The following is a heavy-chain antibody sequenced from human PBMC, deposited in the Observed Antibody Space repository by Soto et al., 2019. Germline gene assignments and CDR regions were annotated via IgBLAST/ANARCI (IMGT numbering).Heavy chain of an antibody. J-gene: IGHJ2*01. CDR2: IATSGST. Sequence: EVQLVESGGCLVQPGGSLRLSCAASGFTFSDYDIHWVRQATGKSLEWVSAIATSGSTHYAASLQGRFTISREDAKNSLFLQINRLRDGDTATYYCVRERLGIGTWYFDLWGRGTLVTVSS. V-gene: IGHV3-13*04. D-gene: IGHD7-27*01. CDR1: GFTFSDYD. CDR3: VRERLGIGTWYFDL.